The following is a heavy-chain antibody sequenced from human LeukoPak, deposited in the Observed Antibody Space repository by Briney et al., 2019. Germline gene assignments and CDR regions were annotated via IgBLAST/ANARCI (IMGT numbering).Heavy chain of an antibody. J-gene: IGHJ4*02. CDR1: GGSISSYY. CDR2: IYYSGST. V-gene: IGHV4-59*01. Sequence: PSGTLSLTCTVSGGSISSYYWSWIRQPPGKGLEWMGYIYYSGSTNYNPSLKSRVTISVDTSKNQFSLKLSSGTAADTAVYYCARAYYYGSGSQLPDYWGQGTLVTVSS. CDR3: ARAYYYGSGSQLPDY. D-gene: IGHD3-10*01.